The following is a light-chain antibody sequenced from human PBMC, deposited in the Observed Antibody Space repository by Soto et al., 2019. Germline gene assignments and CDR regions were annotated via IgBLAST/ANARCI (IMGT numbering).Light chain of an antibody. CDR3: QQYYSLPWT. V-gene: IGKV4-1*01. CDR2: WAS. Sequence: DIVMTQTPDSLAVSLGARATINCKSSQSVLYNSKNDSYLTWYQQKPGQSPKVLIYWASTRESGVPDRFSGSGSGTDFTLTISNLQAEDVAVYYCQQYYSLPWTFGQGTKVDIK. CDR1: QSVLYNSKNDSY. J-gene: IGKJ1*01.